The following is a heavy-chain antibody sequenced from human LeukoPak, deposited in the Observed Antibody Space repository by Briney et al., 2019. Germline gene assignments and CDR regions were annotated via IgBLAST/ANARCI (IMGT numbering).Heavy chain of an antibody. J-gene: IGHJ4*02. V-gene: IGHV3-23*01. CDR1: GFSFSSYA. Sequence: GGSLRLSCAASGFSFSSYAMTWVRQAPGKGLEWVSAISAGGDTTYYADSVKGRFTISRDNSKNTLYLQMNSLRAEDTAVYYCAKDDTNYYDSSGYGSLYYFDYWGQGTLVTVSS. CDR3: AKDDTNYYDSSGYGSLYYFDY. CDR2: ISAGGDTT. D-gene: IGHD3-22*01.